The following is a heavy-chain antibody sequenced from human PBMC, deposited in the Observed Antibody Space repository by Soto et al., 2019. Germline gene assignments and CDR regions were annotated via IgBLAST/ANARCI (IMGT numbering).Heavy chain of an antibody. J-gene: IGHJ3*02. V-gene: IGHV1-8*01. Sequence: ASXKVSCKASGYTFTSYDINWVRQATGQGLGWMGWMNPNSGNTGYAQKFQGRVTMTRNTSISTAYMELSSLRSEDTAVYYCARGGYTNMAAFDIWGQGTMVTVSS. CDR3: ARGGYTNMAAFDI. CDR1: GYTFTSYD. D-gene: IGHD2-2*02. CDR2: MNPNSGNT.